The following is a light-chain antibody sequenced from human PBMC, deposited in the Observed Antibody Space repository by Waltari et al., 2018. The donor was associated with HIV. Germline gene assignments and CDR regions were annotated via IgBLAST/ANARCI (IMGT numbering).Light chain of an antibody. V-gene: IGKV3-15*01. CDR1: QTIRSN. CDR3: QQYNNWPPIT. J-gene: IGKJ5*01. CDR2: DAS. Sequence: EILMTQSPATLSVSPGERATLSCRASQTIRSNLAWYQQKPGQAPRPVLYDASTRATGIPARFSGSGSGTEFTLTITSLQSEDFAVYYCQQYNNWPPITFGQGTRLEIK.